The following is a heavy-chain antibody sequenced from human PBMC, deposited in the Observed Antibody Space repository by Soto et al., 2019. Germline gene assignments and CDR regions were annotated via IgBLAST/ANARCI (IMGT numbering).Heavy chain of an antibody. CDR1: GYTLTELS. D-gene: IGHD4-17*01. J-gene: IGHJ6*02. V-gene: IGHV1-24*01. CDR2: FDPEDGET. CDR3: ATIPLTTVTTYYYDGMDV. Sequence: ASVKVSCKVSGYTLTELSMHWVRQAPGKGLEWMGGFDPEDGETIYAQKFQGRVTMTEDTSTDTAYMELSSLRSEDTAVYYCATIPLTTVTTYYYDGMDVWGQGTTVTVSS.